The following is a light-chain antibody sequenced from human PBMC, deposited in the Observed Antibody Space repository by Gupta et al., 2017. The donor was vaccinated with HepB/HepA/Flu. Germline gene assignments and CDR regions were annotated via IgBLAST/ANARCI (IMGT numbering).Light chain of an antibody. J-gene: IGKJ4*01. CDR3: QQGATFPIT. CDR1: HFMNSW. Sequence: DIQMTQSPSSVSASVGDRVTITCRASHFMNSWLGWYQQKPGSAPKLLIYTASNLESGVPSRFSGSRSGTDFTLTISSLQPEDFATYYCQQGATFPITFGGGTKVDIK. V-gene: IGKV1-12*01. CDR2: TAS.